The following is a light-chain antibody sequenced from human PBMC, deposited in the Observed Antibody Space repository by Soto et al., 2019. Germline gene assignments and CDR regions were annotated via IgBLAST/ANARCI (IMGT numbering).Light chain of an antibody. CDR2: GAS. J-gene: IGKJ4*01. V-gene: IGKV3-15*01. CDR3: QQYINWLPLT. CDR1: QSVGSN. Sequence: EFVLTQSPGTLSLSPGERATLSCRASQSVGSNYLAWYQQKPGQAPRLLIFGASTRATNIPARFSGSGSGTEFTLTINTLQSEDSAVYYCQQYINWLPLTFGGGTKVDIK.